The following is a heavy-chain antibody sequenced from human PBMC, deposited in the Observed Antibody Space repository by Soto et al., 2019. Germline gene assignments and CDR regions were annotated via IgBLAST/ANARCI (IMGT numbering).Heavy chain of an antibody. CDR2: INAYNGNT. CDR1: GYTFTSYY. V-gene: IGHV1-18*04. J-gene: IGHJ5*02. Sequence: GASVKVSCKASGYTFTSYYIAWVRKAPGQGLEWMGWINAYNGNTNYAQKLQDRVTMTTDTSTSTAYMELRSLRSDDTAVYYCARDPDYYYGSGSGNWFDPWGQGTLVTVSS. CDR3: ARDPDYYYGSGSGNWFDP. D-gene: IGHD3-10*01.